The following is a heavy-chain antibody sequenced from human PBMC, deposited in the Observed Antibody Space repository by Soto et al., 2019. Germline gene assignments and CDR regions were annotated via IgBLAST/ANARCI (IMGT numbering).Heavy chain of an antibody. J-gene: IGHJ1*01. V-gene: IGHV1-18*01. CDR1: GYTFTSYG. D-gene: IGHD3-9*01. CDR2: IRVYNDKT. Sequence: QVQLVQSGSEIKKPGASVKVSCKAFGYTFTSYGIGWVRQAPGQGLEWMGGIRVYNDKTNYAQKFQGRGTRTTETSSSTAYMELRSLKSDDTAVYYCARIGFDGHWGQGTLVTVSS. CDR3: ARIGFDGH.